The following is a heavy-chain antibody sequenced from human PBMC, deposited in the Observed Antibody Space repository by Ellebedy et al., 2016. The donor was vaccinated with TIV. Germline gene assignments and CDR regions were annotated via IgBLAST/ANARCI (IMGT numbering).Heavy chain of an antibody. D-gene: IGHD2-2*01. CDR3: ARDRWAVVPAAKENYYGMDV. Sequence: GESLKISCAASGFTFSSYWMSWVRQAPGKGLEWVANIKQDGSEKYYVDSVKGRFTISRDNSKNTLYLQMNSLRAEDTAVYYCARDRWAVVPAAKENYYGMDVWGQGTTVTVSS. V-gene: IGHV3-7*01. J-gene: IGHJ6*02. CDR2: IKQDGSEK. CDR1: GFTFSSYW.